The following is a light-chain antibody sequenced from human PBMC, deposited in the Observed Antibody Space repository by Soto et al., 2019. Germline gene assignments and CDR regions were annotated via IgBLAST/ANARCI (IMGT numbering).Light chain of an antibody. CDR3: SSFTSSSSYV. Sequence: SVLTQPASVSVSPGQSITLLCTGTSSDFGIYNSVSWYQQHPGKAPKLMIHDVTNRPSGVSSRFSGSRSGNTASLTISGLQAEDEADYYCSSFTSSSSYVFGPGTKVTVL. J-gene: IGLJ1*01. CDR2: DVT. V-gene: IGLV2-14*01. CDR1: SSDFGIYNS.